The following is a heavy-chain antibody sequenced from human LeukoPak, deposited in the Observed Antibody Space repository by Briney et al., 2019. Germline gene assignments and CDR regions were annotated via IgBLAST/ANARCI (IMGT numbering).Heavy chain of an antibody. V-gene: IGHV3-30*02. Sequence: GGSLRLSCAASGFTFSNYAIHWVRQAPGKGLEWVAFIGYDESNKDYADSVKGRFTISSDNSRTTLYMQMNSLRAEDTAVYYCVKWTSNGDAFDIWGQGTMVTVSS. CDR3: VKWTSNGDAFDI. D-gene: IGHD2-8*01. CDR1: GFTFSNYA. CDR2: IGYDESNK. J-gene: IGHJ3*02.